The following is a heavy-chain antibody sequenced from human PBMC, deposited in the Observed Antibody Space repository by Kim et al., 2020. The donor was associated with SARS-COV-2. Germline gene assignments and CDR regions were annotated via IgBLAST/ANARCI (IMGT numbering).Heavy chain of an antibody. Sequence: NYSPALKSRVTISVDTSKNQFSLKLSSVTAADTAVYYCARPIPLQGAFDIWGQGTMVTVSS. D-gene: IGHD4-4*01. CDR3: ARPIPLQGAFDI. J-gene: IGHJ3*02. V-gene: IGHV4-61*07.